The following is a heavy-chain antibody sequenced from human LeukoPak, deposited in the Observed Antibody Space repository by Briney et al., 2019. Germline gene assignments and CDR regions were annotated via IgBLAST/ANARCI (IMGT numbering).Heavy chain of an antibody. Sequence: GGSLRLSCAASGFTFSSYWMSWVRQAPGKGLEWVANIKQDGSEKYYVDSVKGRFTISRDDAKNSLFLQMNGLRADDTAVYYCTRENYVPDSWGQGTLVTVSS. J-gene: IGHJ4*02. D-gene: IGHD3-10*02. V-gene: IGHV3-7*03. CDR3: TRENYVPDS. CDR1: GFTFSSYW. CDR2: IKQDGSEK.